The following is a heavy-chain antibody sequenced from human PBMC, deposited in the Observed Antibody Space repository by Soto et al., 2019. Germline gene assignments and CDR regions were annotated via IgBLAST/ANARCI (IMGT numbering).Heavy chain of an antibody. CDR1: GFTFSNCA. V-gene: IGHV3-23*01. J-gene: IGHJ4*02. D-gene: IGHD6-25*01. CDR2: ISGSGGST. CDR3: AKPYNTGWTRPDY. Sequence: EVQLLESGGGLVQPGGSLRLSCAASGFTFSNCAMTWVRQAPGKGLEWVSAISGSGGSTYYAGSVKGRFTISRDNSKNTLYLQMNSLRAEDTAVDYCAKPYNTGWTRPDYWGQGTLVTVSS.